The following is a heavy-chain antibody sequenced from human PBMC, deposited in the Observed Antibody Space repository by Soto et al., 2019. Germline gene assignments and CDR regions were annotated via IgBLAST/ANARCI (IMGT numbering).Heavy chain of an antibody. CDR1: GFSLSTSGVG. V-gene: IGHV2-5*02. D-gene: IGHD5-12*01. CDR2: IYWDDDK. CDR3: AHVYGGYDHFDY. Sequence: QITLKESGPTLVKPTQTLTLTCTFSGFSLSTSGVGVGWIRQPPGKALEWLALIYWDDDKRYSPSLKSRLTITKDTSKNQVVITMTNMDPVDTATYYCAHVYGGYDHFDYWGQGTLVTVSS. J-gene: IGHJ4*02.